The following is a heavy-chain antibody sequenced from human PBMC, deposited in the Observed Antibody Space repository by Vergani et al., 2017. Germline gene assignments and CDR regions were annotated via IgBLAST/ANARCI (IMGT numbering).Heavy chain of an antibody. CDR3: VRDVRVSRT. Sequence: QVRLVESGRGVVQPGGSLRLSCAASGFTFSDYAMHWVRQAPGKGLEWVAFIWYDGSKEYYADSVKGRFTISRDNSKNTLYLDMSSLRAEDTAVYYCVRDVRVSRTWGQGTLVAVSS. J-gene: IGHJ3*01. V-gene: IGHV3-33*01. CDR2: IWYDGSKE. CDR1: GFTFSDYA.